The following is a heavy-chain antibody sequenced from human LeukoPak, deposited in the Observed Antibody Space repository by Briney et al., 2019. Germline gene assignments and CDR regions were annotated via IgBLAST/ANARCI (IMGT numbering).Heavy chain of an antibody. CDR2: IRKDGSQK. CDR3: TRLTWNAFDF. J-gene: IGHJ4*02. CDR1: GFTFTNYW. D-gene: IGHD1-1*01. Sequence: GGSLRLSCAASGFTFTNYWMGWVRQAPGKGLEGVASIRKDGSQKNYVDSVRGRFTISRDNAENSLYLQMNSLRAEDTAMYYCTRLTWNAFDFWGQGTLVTLSS. V-gene: IGHV3-7*01.